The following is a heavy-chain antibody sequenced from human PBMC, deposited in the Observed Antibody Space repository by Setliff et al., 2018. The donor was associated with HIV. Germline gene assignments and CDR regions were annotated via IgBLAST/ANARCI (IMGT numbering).Heavy chain of an antibody. CDR3: ATKYYDSSGQPSDAFDM. V-gene: IGHV3-48*04. CDR2: ISSSGSTI. CDR1: GFTFSSYT. D-gene: IGHD3-22*01. Sequence: GGSLRLSCAASGFTFSSYTMNWVRQAPGKGLDWVSYISSSGSTIYYADSVKGRFTVYRDNTKNSLYLQMNILRTEDTAVYYCATKYYDSSGQPSDAFDMWGPGTMVTVSS. J-gene: IGHJ3*02.